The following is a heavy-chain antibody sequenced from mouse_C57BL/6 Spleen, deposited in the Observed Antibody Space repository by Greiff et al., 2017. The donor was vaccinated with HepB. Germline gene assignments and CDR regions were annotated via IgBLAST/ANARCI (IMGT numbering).Heavy chain of an antibody. CDR3: ARADYGNYDY. CDR2: ISYDGSN. D-gene: IGHD2-1*01. V-gene: IGHV3-6*01. CDR1: GYSITSGYY. J-gene: IGHJ2*01. Sequence: EVQRVESGPGLVKPSQSLSLTCSVTGYSITSGYYWNWIRQFPGNKLEWMGYISYDGSNNYNPSLKNRISITRDTSKNQFFLKLNSVTTEDTATYYCARADYGNYDYWGQGTTLTVSS.